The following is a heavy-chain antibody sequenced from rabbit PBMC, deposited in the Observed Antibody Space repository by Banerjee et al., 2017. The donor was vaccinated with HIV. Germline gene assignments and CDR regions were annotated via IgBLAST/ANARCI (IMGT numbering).Heavy chain of an antibody. J-gene: IGHJ2*01. CDR1: GIDFSSYYY. Sequence: QSLEESGGGLVKPGGTLTLTCKASGIDFSSYYYMCWVRQAPGKGPEWIACIYNGDGSTYYASWAKGRFTISKTSSTTVTLQLSSLTAADTATYFCARAGNGGYGYARALDPWGQGTLVTVS. CDR2: IYNGDGST. CDR3: ARAGNGGYGYARALDP. D-gene: IGHD6-1*01. V-gene: IGHV1S40*01.